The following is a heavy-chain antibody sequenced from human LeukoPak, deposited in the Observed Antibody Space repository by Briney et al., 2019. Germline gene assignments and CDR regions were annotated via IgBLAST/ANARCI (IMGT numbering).Heavy chain of an antibody. CDR1: GYTFTCYY. CDR3: VRAKIRGYSYGIGY. V-gene: IGHV1-2*02. CDR2: INPNSGGT. Sequence: ASVKDSCKASGYTFTCYYMHWVRQAPGQGLEWMGWINPNSGGTNYAQKFQGRVTMTRDTSISTAYMELSRLRSDDTAVYYCVRAKIRGYSYGIGYWGQGTLVTVSS. J-gene: IGHJ4*02. D-gene: IGHD5-18*01.